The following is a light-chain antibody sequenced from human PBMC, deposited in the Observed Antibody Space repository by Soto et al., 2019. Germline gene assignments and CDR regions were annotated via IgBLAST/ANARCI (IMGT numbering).Light chain of an antibody. CDR3: QQYNGYLWT. Sequence: DIQMTQSPSTLSASVGDRVTITCRASQSISSWLAWYQQKPGKAPKLLIYRASSLESGVPSRFSGSGSGTDFTLTISSLQPGDFATYYCQQYNGYLWTFGQGTKVEIK. CDR1: QSISSW. J-gene: IGKJ1*01. CDR2: RAS. V-gene: IGKV1-5*03.